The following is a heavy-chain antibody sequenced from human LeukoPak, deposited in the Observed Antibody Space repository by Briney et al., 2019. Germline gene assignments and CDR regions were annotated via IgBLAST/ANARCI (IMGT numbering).Heavy chain of an antibody. Sequence: SETLSLTCTVSGGSISSSSYYWGWIRRPPGKGLEWIGSIYYSGSTYYNPSLKSRVTISVDTSKNQFSLKLSSVTAADTAVYYCAREVRSNYGDWFDPWGQGTLVTISS. CDR3: AREVRSNYGDWFDP. V-gene: IGHV4-39*07. CDR2: IYYSGST. D-gene: IGHD4-11*01. J-gene: IGHJ5*02. CDR1: GGSISSSSYY.